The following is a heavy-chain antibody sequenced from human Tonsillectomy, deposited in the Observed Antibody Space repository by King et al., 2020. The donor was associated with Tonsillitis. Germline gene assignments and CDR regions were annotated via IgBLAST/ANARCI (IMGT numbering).Heavy chain of an antibody. CDR2: IKSKNDGGTT. V-gene: IGHV3-15*01. CDR1: GFTFSNAW. CDR3: TTTRYYSYYDYVWGKDYYYGMDV. J-gene: IGHJ6*02. D-gene: IGHD3-16*01. Sequence: VQLVESGGGLVKPGGSLRLSCAASGFTFSNAWMSWVRQAPGKGLEWVGRIKSKNDGGTTDYAAPVKGRFTISRDDSKNTLYLQMNSLKTEDTAVYYCTTTRYYSYYDYVWGKDYYYGMDVWGQGTTVTVSS.